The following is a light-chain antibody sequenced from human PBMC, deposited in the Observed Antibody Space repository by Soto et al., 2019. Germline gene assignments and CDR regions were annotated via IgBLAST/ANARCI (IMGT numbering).Light chain of an antibody. CDR2: GAS. V-gene: IGKV1-8*01. J-gene: IGKJ1*01. CDR1: QGISSY. CDR3: LQHNSYPRT. Sequence: AIRMTQSPSSLSASTVDRFTITFLASQGISSYLAWYQQKPGKAPKRLIYGASTLQSGVPSRFSGSGSETEFTLTISSLQPEDFATYYCLQHNSYPRTFGQGTKVDIK.